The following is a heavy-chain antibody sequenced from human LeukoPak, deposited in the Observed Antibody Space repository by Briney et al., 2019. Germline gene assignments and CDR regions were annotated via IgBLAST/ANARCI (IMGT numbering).Heavy chain of an antibody. CDR2: INHSGST. V-gene: IGHV4-34*01. D-gene: IGHD3-3*01. J-gene: IGHJ5*02. Sequence: SETLSLTCAVYGGSFSGYYWSWIRQPPGKGLEWIGEINHSGSTNYNPSLKSRVTISVDTYKNQFSLKLSSVTAADTAVYYCARGELTIPPPPFDPWGQGTLVTVSS. CDR1: GGSFSGYY. CDR3: ARGELTIPPPPFDP.